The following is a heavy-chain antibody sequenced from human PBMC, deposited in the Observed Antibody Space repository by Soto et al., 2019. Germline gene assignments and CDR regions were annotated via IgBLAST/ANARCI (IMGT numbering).Heavy chain of an antibody. D-gene: IGHD3-22*01. Sequence: GGSLRLSCAASGFTFSSYGMHWVRQAPGKGLEWVAVISYDGSNKYYADSVKGRFTISRDNSKNTLYLQMNSLRAEDTAVYYCARDRMIVVVTTYYFDYWGQGTLVTVSS. CDR3: ARDRMIVVVTTYYFDY. CDR1: GFTFSSYG. J-gene: IGHJ4*02. CDR2: ISYDGSNK. V-gene: IGHV3-30*03.